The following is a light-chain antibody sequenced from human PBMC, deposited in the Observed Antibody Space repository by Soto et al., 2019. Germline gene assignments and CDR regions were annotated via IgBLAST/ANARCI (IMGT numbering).Light chain of an antibody. Sequence: QSVLTQPPSASGSPGQLVTISCTGTSSDVGAYKYVSWYQQYPGKAPKLMIYEVSKWPSGVPDRFSGSKSGNTASLTVSGLQAEDEADYYCTSYVGSDIWVFGGGTKVTVL. CDR3: TSYVGSDIWV. CDR2: EVS. CDR1: SSDVGAYKY. J-gene: IGLJ3*02. V-gene: IGLV2-8*01.